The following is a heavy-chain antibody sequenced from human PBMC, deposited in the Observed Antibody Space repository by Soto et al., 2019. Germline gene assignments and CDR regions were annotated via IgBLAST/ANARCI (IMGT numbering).Heavy chain of an antibody. CDR1: GGSISSSTYY. V-gene: IGHV4-39*07. CDR3: ARGGPFGHPPGPQAPTTRSYYYYMDV. CDR2: INHSGST. Sequence: SETLSLTCTVSGGSISSSTYYWGCFRQPPGKGLEWIGEINHSGSTNYNPSLKSRVTISVDTSKNQFSLKLSSVTAADTAVYYCARGGPFGHPPGPQAPTTRSYYYYMDVWGKGTTVTVSS. J-gene: IGHJ6*03. D-gene: IGHD3-3*01.